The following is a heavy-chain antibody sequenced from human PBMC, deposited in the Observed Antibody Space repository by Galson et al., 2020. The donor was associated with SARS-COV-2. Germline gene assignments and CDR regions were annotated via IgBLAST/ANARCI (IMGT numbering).Heavy chain of an antibody. CDR3: ARDWDGYNYRLDY. D-gene: IGHD5-12*01. CDR2: IWYDGSNK. Sequence: GGSLRLSCAASGFTFSSYGMHWVRQAPGKGLEWVAVIWYDGSNKYYADSVKGRFTISRDNSKNTLYLQMNSLRAEDTAVYYCARDWDGYNYRLDYWGQGTLVTVSS. J-gene: IGHJ4*02. V-gene: IGHV3-33*01. CDR1: GFTFSSYG.